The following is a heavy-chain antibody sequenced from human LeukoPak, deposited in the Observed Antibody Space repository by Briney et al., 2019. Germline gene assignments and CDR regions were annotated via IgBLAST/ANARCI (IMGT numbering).Heavy chain of an antibody. V-gene: IGHV3-74*01. CDR1: GFPFSIYW. J-gene: IGHJ4*02. CDR3: ASEARVPGSLSGF. CDR2: ISSDGTTT. D-gene: IGHD5-12*01. Sequence: GGSVRLSCTASGFPFSIYWMQWVRQAPGQGLVWVSRISSDGTTTTYADSVKGRFTISRDTAKNTVYLEVRSLTAEDTALDFCASEARVPGSLSGFWGQGHLV.